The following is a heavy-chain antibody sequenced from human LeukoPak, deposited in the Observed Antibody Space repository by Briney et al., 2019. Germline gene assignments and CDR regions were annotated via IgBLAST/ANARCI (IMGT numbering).Heavy chain of an antibody. D-gene: IGHD5-24*01. CDR1: GYTFTKSY. CDR3: ARIRDGYNDAYDI. V-gene: IGHV1-46*01. Sequence: GASLKVSCKASGYTFTKSYIHWVRQAPGQRLEWMGLINPGGDNTDYAQNFQGRLTMTSDTSARTVYMELSSLRSEDTAVYYCARIRDGYNDAYDIWGQGTVVTVPS. CDR2: INPGGDNT. J-gene: IGHJ3*02.